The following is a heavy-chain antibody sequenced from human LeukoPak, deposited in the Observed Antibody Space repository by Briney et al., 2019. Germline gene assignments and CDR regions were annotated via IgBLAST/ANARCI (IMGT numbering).Heavy chain of an antibody. J-gene: IGHJ4*02. V-gene: IGHV4-4*02. CDR1: GASTIRNNC. Sequence: SGTLSLTCAVSGASTIRNNCWSWARQPPGKGLKWIAEIHHSGSTNYNPSLKSRVTISVDKPNNQFSLELSSVTAADTAVYYCARDGFDFWSGYHNYWGQGTLVTVSS. CDR3: ARDGFDFWSGYHNY. D-gene: IGHD3-3*01. CDR2: IHHSGST.